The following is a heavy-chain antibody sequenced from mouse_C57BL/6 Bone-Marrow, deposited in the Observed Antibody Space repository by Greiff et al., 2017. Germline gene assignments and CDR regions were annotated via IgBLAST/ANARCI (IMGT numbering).Heavy chain of an antibody. Sequence: VKLQQPGAELVKPGASVKLSCKASGYTFTSYWMHWVKQRPGQGLEWIGMIHPNSGSTNYNEKFKSKATLTVDKSSSTAYMQLSSLTSEDSAVYYCARGALFRGYFDYWGQGTTLTVSS. CDR1: GYTFTSYW. V-gene: IGHV1-64*01. CDR3: ARGALFRGYFDY. J-gene: IGHJ2*01. CDR2: IHPNSGST.